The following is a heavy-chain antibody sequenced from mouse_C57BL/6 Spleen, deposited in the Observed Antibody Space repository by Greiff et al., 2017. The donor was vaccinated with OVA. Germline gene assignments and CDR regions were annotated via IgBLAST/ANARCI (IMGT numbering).Heavy chain of an antibody. CDR2: IDPSDSET. CDR1: GYTFTSYW. D-gene: IGHD1-1*01. CDR3: ARSDYGSRHGYDAMDY. J-gene: IGHJ4*01. V-gene: IGHV1-52*01. Sequence: QVQLQQPGAELVRPGSSVKLSCKASGYTFTSYWMHWVKQRPIQGLEWIGNIDPSDSETHYNQKFKDKATLTVDKSSSTAYMQLSSLTSEDSAVYYCARSDYGSRHGYDAMDYWGQGTSVTVSS.